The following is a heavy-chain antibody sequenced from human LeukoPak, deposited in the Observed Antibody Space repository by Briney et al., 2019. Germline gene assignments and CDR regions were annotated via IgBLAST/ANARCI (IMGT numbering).Heavy chain of an antibody. CDR1: GGSISSYY. CDR3: ARVQLGYCSSTSCYRGYCTNGVCYTEWYFDL. D-gene: IGHD2-2*02. V-gene: IGHV4-4*09. Sequence: SETLSLTCTVSGGSISSYYWSWIRQPPGKGLEWIGYIYTSGSTNYNPSLKSRVTMSVDTSKNQFSLKLSSVTAADTAVYYCARVQLGYCSSTSCYRGYCTNGVCYTEWYFDLWGRGTLVTVSS. CDR2: IYTSGST. J-gene: IGHJ2*01.